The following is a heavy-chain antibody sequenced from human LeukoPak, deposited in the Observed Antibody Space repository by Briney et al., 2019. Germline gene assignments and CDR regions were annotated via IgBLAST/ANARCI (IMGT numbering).Heavy chain of an antibody. V-gene: IGHV3-21*01. CDR3: ASSPWVVGANYYMDV. CDR2: ISSSSSYI. J-gene: IGHJ6*03. D-gene: IGHD1-26*01. CDR1: GFTFSSYS. Sequence: GGSLRLSCAASGFTFSSYSMNWVRQAPGKGLEWVSSISSSSSYIYYADSVKGRFTISRDNAKNSLYLQMNSLRAEDTAVYYCASSPWVVGANYYMDVWGKGTTVTVSS.